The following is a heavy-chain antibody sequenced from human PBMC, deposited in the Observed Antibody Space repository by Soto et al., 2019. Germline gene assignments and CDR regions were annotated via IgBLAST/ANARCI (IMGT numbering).Heavy chain of an antibody. CDR2: ISGRGVDT. CDR3: TRDASRDSSARGWFDP. J-gene: IGHJ5*02. D-gene: IGHD6-13*01. V-gene: IGHV3-23*01. Sequence: GGSLRLSCAASGFSFSSLAMSWVRQAPGKGLEWVSSISGRGVDTLYADSVKGRFTFSRDNAKNSLHLQMNSLRAEDTAVYYCTRDASRDSSARGWFDPWGPGTLVTVSS. CDR1: GFSFSSLA.